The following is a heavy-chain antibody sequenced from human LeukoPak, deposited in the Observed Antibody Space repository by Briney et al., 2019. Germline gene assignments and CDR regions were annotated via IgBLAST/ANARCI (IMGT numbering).Heavy chain of an antibody. J-gene: IGHJ6*02. Sequence: ASVKVSCKVSGYTLTELSMHWVRQAPGKGLEWMGGYDPEDGETIYAQKFQGRVTMTRDTSTSTVYMELSSLRSEDTAVYYCARDNSETYYYGMDVWGQGTTVTVSS. CDR1: GYTLTELS. CDR2: YDPEDGET. D-gene: IGHD3-10*01. V-gene: IGHV1-24*01. CDR3: ARDNSETYYYGMDV.